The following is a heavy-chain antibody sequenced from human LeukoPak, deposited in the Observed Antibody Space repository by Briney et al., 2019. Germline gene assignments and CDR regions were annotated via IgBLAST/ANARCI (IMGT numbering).Heavy chain of an antibody. CDR2: ISAYNGNT. CDR1: GGTFSSYA. V-gene: IGHV1-18*01. Sequence: GASVKVSCKASGGTFSSYAISWVRQAPGQGLEWMGWISAYNGNTNYAQKLQGRVTMTTDTSTSTAYMELRSLRSDDTAVYYCARIVYDYVWGSYRFYWFDPWGQGTLVTVSS. D-gene: IGHD3-16*02. CDR3: ARIVYDYVWGSYRFYWFDP. J-gene: IGHJ5*02.